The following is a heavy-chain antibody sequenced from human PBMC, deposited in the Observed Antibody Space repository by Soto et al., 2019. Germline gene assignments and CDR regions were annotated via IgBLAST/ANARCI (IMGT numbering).Heavy chain of an antibody. CDR3: AKDRQLRYFDWTPRSYYGMDV. V-gene: IGHV3-23*01. J-gene: IGHJ6*02. Sequence: PGGSLRLSCAASGFIFSSYAMSWVRQAPGKGLEWVSAISGSGGSTYYADSVKGRFTISRDNSKNTLYLQMNSLRAEDTAVYYCAKDRQLRYFDWTPRSYYGMDVWGQGTTVTVSS. CDR1: GFIFSSYA. D-gene: IGHD3-9*01. CDR2: ISGSGGST.